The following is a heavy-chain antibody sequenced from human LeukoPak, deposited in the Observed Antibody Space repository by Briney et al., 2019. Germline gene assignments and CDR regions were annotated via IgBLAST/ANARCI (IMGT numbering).Heavy chain of an antibody. CDR2: IYNSGST. D-gene: IGHD3-10*01. CDR1: GGSVSSGSYY. CDR3: ARGGSGTYYNGVFWYRFDR. Sequence: PSETLSLTCSVPGGSVSSGSYYWSWIRQPAGKGLEWIGRIYNSGSTKYNPSLKSRVTMSVDTSKNQFSLKLSSVTAADTAVYYCARGGSGTYYNGVFWYRFDRWGQGTLVTVSS. J-gene: IGHJ5*02. V-gene: IGHV4-61*10.